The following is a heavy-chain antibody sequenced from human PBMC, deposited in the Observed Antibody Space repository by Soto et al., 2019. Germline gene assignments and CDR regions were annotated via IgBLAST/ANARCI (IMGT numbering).Heavy chain of an antibody. CDR2: ISGSGGST. V-gene: IGHV3-23*01. D-gene: IGHD3-22*01. CDR1: GFTFSSYS. Sequence: LRLSCAASGFTFSSYSMSWVRQAPGKGLEWVSAISGSGGSTYYADSVKGRFTISRDNSKNTLYLQMNSLRAEDTAVYYCAKLFSSGTYRHWGQGTLVTVSS. CDR3: AKLFSSGTYRH. J-gene: IGHJ4*02.